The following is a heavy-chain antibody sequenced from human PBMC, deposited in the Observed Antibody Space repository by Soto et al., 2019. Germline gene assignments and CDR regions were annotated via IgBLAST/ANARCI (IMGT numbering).Heavy chain of an antibody. CDR3: ARDKDRLQLGGNYYYGMDV. V-gene: IGHV1-18*01. Sequence: QVQLVQSGAELRKPGASVKVSCKASGYSFSSYGINWVRQAPGQGLEWMGWINTYNGNRNYAQKFQGRVTITADESTSTAYMELTSLRSEDTAVYYCARDKDRLQLGGNYYYGMDVWGQGTTVTVSS. D-gene: IGHD1-1*01. CDR1: GYSFSSYG. J-gene: IGHJ6*02. CDR2: INTYNGNR.